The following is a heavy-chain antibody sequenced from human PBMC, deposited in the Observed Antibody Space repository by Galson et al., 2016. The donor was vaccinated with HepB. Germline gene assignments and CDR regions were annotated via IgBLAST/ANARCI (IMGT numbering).Heavy chain of an antibody. D-gene: IGHD2-21*01. CDR1: GFTFSSYW. V-gene: IGHV3-7*01. CDR3: ASPPNMLWWGNNWFDP. J-gene: IGHJ5*02. Sequence: SLRLSCAASGFTFSSYWMSWVRQAPGKGLEWVADIKQDGSEKHYVDSVKGRFTISRDNAKNSLYLQMNSLRAEDTAVYYCASPPNMLWWGNNWFDPWGQGTLVTVSS. CDR2: IKQDGSEK.